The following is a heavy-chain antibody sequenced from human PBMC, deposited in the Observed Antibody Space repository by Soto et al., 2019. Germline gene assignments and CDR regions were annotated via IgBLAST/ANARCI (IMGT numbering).Heavy chain of an antibody. J-gene: IGHJ6*02. CDR3: ASIREVAHTYYYYYGMDV. CDR1: GYTFTSYA. Sequence: ASVKVSCKASGYTFTSYAMHWARQAPGQRLEWMGWINAGNGNTKYSQKFQGRVTITRDTSASTAYMELSSLRSEDTAVYYCASIREVAHTYYYYYGMDVWGQGTTVTVSS. D-gene: IGHD5-12*01. V-gene: IGHV1-3*01. CDR2: INAGNGNT.